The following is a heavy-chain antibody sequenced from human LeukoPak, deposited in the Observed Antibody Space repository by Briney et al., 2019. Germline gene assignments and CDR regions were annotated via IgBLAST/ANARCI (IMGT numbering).Heavy chain of an antibody. J-gene: IGHJ3*01. CDR1: GGSISIHF. Sequence: PSETLSLTCTVSGGSISIHFWTWIRQAPGKGLEWLGYVSKSGSTNYNPSLQSRITISVDTSKNQFFLKLTSVTAADTAVYFCARDDYGVFDSFDVWGQGTVVTVSS. CDR3: ARDDYGVFDSFDV. V-gene: IGHV4-4*08. D-gene: IGHD3-16*01. CDR2: VSKSGST.